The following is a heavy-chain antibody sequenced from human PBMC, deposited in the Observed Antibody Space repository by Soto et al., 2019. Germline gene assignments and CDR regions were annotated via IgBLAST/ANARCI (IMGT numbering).Heavy chain of an antibody. J-gene: IGHJ1*01. Sequence: EVQLVESGGCLVQPGRSLRFSCSASGFTFDDYAMHWVRQVPGKGLEWVSGINWNSGSIGYGDSVKGRFAISRDKDKNSLHLQMNSLRAEYTAFYDCVKDERINWYRGQFRHWGQCTLVTVYS. CDR2: INWNSGSI. V-gene: IGHV3-9*01. CDR1: GFTFDDYA. D-gene: IGHD6-13*01. CDR3: VKDERINWYRGQFRH.